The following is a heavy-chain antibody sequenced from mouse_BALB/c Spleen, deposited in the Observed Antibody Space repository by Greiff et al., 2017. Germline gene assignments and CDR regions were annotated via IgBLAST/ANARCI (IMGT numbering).Heavy chain of an antibody. CDR3: AREGLLHYYAMDY. V-gene: IGHV5-9-4*01. D-gene: IGHD2-3*01. CDR1: GFTFSSYA. Sequence: EVQVVESGGGLVKPGGSLKLSCAASGFTFSSYAMSWVRQSPEKRLEWVAEISSGGSYTYYPDTVTGRFTISRDNAKNTLYLEMSSLRSEDTAMYYCAREGLLHYYAMDYWGQGTSVTVSS. J-gene: IGHJ4*01. CDR2: ISSGGSYT.